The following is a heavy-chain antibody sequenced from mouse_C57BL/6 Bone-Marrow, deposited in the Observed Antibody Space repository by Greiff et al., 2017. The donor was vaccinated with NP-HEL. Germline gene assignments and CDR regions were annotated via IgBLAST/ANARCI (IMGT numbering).Heavy chain of an antibody. J-gene: IGHJ3*01. D-gene: IGHD2-2*01. CDR1: GYTFTSYW. CDR3: ARVSAMVKWFAY. Sequence: QVQLQQPGAELVRPGTSVKLSCKASGYTFTSYWMHWVKQRPGQGLEWIGVIDPSDSYTNYNQKFKGKATLTVDTSSSTAYMQLSSLTSEASAVYYGARVSAMVKWFAYRGQGTLVTVSA. CDR2: IDPSDSYT. V-gene: IGHV1-59*01.